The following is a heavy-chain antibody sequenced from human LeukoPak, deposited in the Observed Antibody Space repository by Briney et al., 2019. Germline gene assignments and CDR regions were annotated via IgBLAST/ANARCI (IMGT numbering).Heavy chain of an antibody. D-gene: IGHD3-22*01. Sequence: SESLSLTCAVYGGSFSGYYWSWIRQPPGKGLEWIGEINHSGSTNYNPSLKSRVTISVDTSKNQFSLKLSSVTAADTAVYYCARGVYYDTSDNWFDPWGQGTLVTVSS. J-gene: IGHJ5*02. CDR3: ARGVYYDTSDNWFDP. CDR2: INHSGST. V-gene: IGHV4-34*01. CDR1: GGSFSGYY.